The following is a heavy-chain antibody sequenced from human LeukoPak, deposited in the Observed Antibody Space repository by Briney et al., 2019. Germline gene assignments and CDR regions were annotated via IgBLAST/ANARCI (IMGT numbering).Heavy chain of an antibody. CDR1: GFTFSSYA. D-gene: IGHD6-13*01. CDR2: ISGSGGST. J-gene: IGHJ4*02. CDR3: ARNPVRGIAAAGRRYYFDY. Sequence: GGSLRLSCAASGFTFSSYAMSWVRQAPGKGLEWVSAISGSGGSTYYADSVKGRFTISRDNSKNTLYLQMNSLRAEDTAVYYCARNPVRGIAAAGRRYYFDYWGQGTLVTVSS. V-gene: IGHV3-23*01.